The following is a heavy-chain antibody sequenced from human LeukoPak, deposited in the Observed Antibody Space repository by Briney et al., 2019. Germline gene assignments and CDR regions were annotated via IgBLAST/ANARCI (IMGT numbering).Heavy chain of an antibody. J-gene: IGHJ6*03. V-gene: IGHV4-59*11. Sequence: KPSETLSLTCTVSGGSISSHYWSWIRQPPGKGLEWIGYIYYSGSTNYNPSLKSRVTISVDTSKNQFSLKLSSVTAADTAEYYCARSSRITIFGVVTSARYYYMDVWGKGTTVTVSS. CDR2: IYYSGST. CDR1: GGSISSHY. D-gene: IGHD3-3*01. CDR3: ARSSRITIFGVVTSARYYYMDV.